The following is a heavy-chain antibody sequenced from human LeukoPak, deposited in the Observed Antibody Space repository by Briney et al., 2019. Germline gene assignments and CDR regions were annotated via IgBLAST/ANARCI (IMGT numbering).Heavy chain of an antibody. V-gene: IGHV5-51*01. CDR2: IYPGDSDT. D-gene: IGHD3-9*01. CDR3: ARTLTPLRYFDSLLVPNAQLVSFDP. Sequence: GESLKISCKGSGYSFTSYWIGWVRQMPGKGLEWMGIIYPGDSDTRYSPSFQGQVTISADKSISTAYLQWSSLKASDTAMYYCARTLTPLRYFDSLLVPNAQLVSFDPWGQGTLVTVSS. J-gene: IGHJ5*02. CDR1: GYSFTSYW.